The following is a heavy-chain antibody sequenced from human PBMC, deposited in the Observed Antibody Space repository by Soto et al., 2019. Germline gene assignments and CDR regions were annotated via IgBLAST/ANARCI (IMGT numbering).Heavy chain of an antibody. J-gene: IGHJ4*02. D-gene: IGHD2-15*01. V-gene: IGHV1-69*01. CDR2: IIPLFGTL. CDR3: ATTPFNMASARSYYLDS. CDR1: GGTFSNYG. Sequence: QVKLVQSGTEVKRPGSSVKVSCTASGGTFSNYGLSWVRQAPGHGLQWMGGIIPLFGTLHNAREFQDRVTITADQSTGTASMDLRRLTYDDTAVYFCATTPFNMASARSYYLDSWGQGILVTVSS.